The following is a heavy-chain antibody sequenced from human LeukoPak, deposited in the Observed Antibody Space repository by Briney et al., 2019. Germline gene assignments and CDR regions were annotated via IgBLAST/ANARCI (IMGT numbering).Heavy chain of an antibody. CDR2: ISYDGSNK. V-gene: IGHV3-30*18. J-gene: IGHJ4*02. CDR3: ANENYYGSGSYPDY. CDR1: GFTFSSYG. Sequence: GGSLRLSCAASGFTFSSYGIHWVRQAPGKGLEWVALISYDGSNKYYADSVKGRFTISRDNSKNTLYLQMNSLRAEDTAVYYCANENYYGSGSYPDYWGQGALVTVSS. D-gene: IGHD3-10*01.